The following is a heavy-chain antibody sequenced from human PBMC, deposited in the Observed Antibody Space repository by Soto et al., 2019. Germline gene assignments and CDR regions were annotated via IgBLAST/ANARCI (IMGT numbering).Heavy chain of an antibody. D-gene: IGHD6-19*01. V-gene: IGHV3-30-3*01. CDR1: GFTFSSYA. J-gene: IGHJ6*02. CDR2: ISYDGSNK. CDR3: ARALKNVKTAVAGPNYYYYGMDV. Sequence: GGSLRLSCAASGFTFSSYAMHWVRQDPGKGLEWVAVISYDGSNKYYADSVKGRFTISRDNSKNTLYLQMNSLRAEDTAVYYCARALKNVKTAVAGPNYYYYGMDVWGQGTTVTVSS.